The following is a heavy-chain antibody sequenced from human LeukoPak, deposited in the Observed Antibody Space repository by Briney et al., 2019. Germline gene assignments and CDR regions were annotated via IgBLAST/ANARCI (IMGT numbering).Heavy chain of an antibody. J-gene: IGHJ5*02. CDR1: GYTFTGYY. D-gene: IGHD3-22*01. V-gene: IGHV1-2*02. CDR3: AREMGGQVIVVDPNWFDP. CDR2: INPNSGGT. Sequence: ASVKVSCKASGYTFTGYYMHWVRQAPGQGLEWMGWINPNSGGTNYAQKFQGRVTMTRDTSISTAYMELSRLRSDDTAVYYCAREMGGQVIVVDPNWFDPWGQGTLVTVSS.